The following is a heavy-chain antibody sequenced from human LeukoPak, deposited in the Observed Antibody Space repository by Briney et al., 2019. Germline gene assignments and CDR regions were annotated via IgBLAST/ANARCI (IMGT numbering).Heavy chain of an antibody. D-gene: IGHD3-22*01. J-gene: IGHJ4*02. CDR1: GYTLTELS. CDR2: FDPEDGET. Sequence: ASVKVSCKVSGYTLTELSMHWVRQAPGKGLEWMGGFDPEDGETIYAQRFQGRVTMTEDTSTDTAYMELSSLRSEDTAVYYCATMIVVVRVFDYWGQGTLVTVSS. V-gene: IGHV1-24*01. CDR3: ATMIVVVRVFDY.